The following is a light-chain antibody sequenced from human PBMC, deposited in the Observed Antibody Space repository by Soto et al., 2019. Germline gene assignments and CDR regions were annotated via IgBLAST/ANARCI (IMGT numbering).Light chain of an antibody. CDR3: NSHGGSNNFWV. CDR1: SSDVGAYNS. Sequence: QSVPTQPPSASGSPGQSVTISCTGTSSDVGAYNSVSWYQQHPGKAPRLMIYEVNKRPSGVPDRFSGSKSGNMASLTVSGLQAEDEADYYCNSHGGSNNFWVFGGGTKLTVL. J-gene: IGLJ3*02. CDR2: EVN. V-gene: IGLV2-8*01.